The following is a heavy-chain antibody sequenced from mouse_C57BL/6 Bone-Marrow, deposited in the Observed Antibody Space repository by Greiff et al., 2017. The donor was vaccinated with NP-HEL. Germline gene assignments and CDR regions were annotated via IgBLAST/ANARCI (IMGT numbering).Heavy chain of an antibody. D-gene: IGHD4-1*01. Sequence: VQLKQSGAELVRPGASVKLSCTASGFNIKDDYMHWVKQRPGQGLEWIGWIDPANGDTEYASKFQGKATITADTSSNTAYLQLSSLTSEDTAVYYCTTPLGYFDYWGQGTTLTVSS. V-gene: IGHV14-4*01. J-gene: IGHJ2*01. CDR2: IDPANGDT. CDR3: TTPLGYFDY. CDR1: GFNIKDDY.